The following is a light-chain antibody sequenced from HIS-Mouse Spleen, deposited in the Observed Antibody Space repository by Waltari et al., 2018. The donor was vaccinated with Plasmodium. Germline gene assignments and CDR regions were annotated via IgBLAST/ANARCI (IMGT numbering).Light chain of an antibody. CDR1: SGRIARNY. V-gene: IGLV6-57*04. CDR3: QSYDSSNHVV. CDR2: EDN. Sequence: NFMLTQPHSVSESPGKTVTISCTRSSGRIARNYVPWYQQRPGSAPTTVIYEDNQRPSGVPDRFSGSIDSSSNSASLTISGLKTEDEADYYCQSYDSSNHVVFGGGTKLTVL. J-gene: IGLJ2*01.